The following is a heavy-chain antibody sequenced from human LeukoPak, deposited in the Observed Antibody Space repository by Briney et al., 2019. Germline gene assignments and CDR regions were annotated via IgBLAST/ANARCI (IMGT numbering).Heavy chain of an antibody. D-gene: IGHD3-10*01. J-gene: IGHJ4*02. CDR3: ARAFQYGSGTYPYSL. Sequence: EGSLRLSCAASGFTVSNNDMTWVRQAPGKGLQWVSGLYSGGSTTYADSVKGRFSISRDNLKNTLYLQMNSLRAEDTAVYYCARAFQYGSGTYPYSLWGQGTLVTVSS. V-gene: IGHV3-66*01. CDR2: LYSGGST. CDR1: GFTVSNND.